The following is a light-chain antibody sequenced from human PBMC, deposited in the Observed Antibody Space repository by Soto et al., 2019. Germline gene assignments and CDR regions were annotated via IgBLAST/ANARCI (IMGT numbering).Light chain of an antibody. CDR2: AAS. CDR3: QKYNSAPPLT. J-gene: IGKJ4*01. V-gene: IGKV1-27*01. Sequence: DIQMTQSPSSLSASVGDRVTITCRASQGISNYLAWYQQKPGKVPKLPIFAASTLQSGVPSRFSGSGSGTDFTLTISSLQPEDVAVYYCQKYNSAPPLTFGGGTKVEIK. CDR1: QGISNY.